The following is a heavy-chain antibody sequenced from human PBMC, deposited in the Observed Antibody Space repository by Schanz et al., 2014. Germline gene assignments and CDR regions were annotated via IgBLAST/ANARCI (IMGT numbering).Heavy chain of an antibody. J-gene: IGHJ2*01. CDR1: GGSVSRYY. V-gene: IGHV4-59*02. Sequence: QVQLQESGPGLVKPSGTLSLTCTVSGGSVSRYYWSWIRQPPGKGLEWLGYIYYIGSPNYNPALKSRVSISVDTSKNQISLKLSSVTAADTAIYYCARDTFYYDTGADYAVRYFDLWGRGTLVSVSS. CDR2: IYYIGSP. D-gene: IGHD3-22*01. CDR3: ARDTFYYDTGADYAVRYFDL.